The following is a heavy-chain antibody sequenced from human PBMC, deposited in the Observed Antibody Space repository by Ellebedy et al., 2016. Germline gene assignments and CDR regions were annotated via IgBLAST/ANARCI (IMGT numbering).Heavy chain of an antibody. V-gene: IGHV3-64*01. CDR1: GFSFSAFA. Sequence: GGSLRLXXAASGFSFSAFAMHWVRQAPGKGPEFVSVINSNGYTTYYANSVRGRFTISRDNSKNTVYLQMDSLRAEDMAVYYCARDMGHYDSYGSRGDAFNIWGQGTMVTVSS. CDR3: ARDMGHYDSYGSRGDAFNI. J-gene: IGHJ3*02. D-gene: IGHD3-22*01. CDR2: INSNGYTT.